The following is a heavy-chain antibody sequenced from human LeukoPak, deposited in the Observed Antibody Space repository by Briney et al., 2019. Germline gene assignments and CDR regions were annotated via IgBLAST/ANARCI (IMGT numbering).Heavy chain of an antibody. D-gene: IGHD2-15*01. Sequence: GGSLRLSCAASGFTFSNHWMHWVRRLPGKGLVWVSHINQDGSSTTYADSVKGRFAISRDNAKNTLFLQMNSLRAEDTAVYYCTRDLGYCSGGSCFPSGPADYWGQGTLVTVSS. CDR1: GFTFSNHW. CDR3: TRDLGYCSGGSCFPSGPADY. CDR2: INQDGSST. V-gene: IGHV3-74*03. J-gene: IGHJ4*02.